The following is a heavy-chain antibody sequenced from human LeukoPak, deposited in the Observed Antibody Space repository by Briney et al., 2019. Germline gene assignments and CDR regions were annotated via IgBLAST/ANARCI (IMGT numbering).Heavy chain of an antibody. V-gene: IGHV4-31*03. Sequence: SETLSLTCTVSGGAITSVGYYWNWIRQYPGKGLEWIGYISYSGSTYYNPSLKSRLTISVDTSKNQFSLKLRSVIAADTAVYYCARDRDLWFGDSFDYWGQGTLVTVSS. CDR2: ISYSGST. CDR1: GGAITSVGYY. CDR3: ARDRDLWFGDSFDY. J-gene: IGHJ4*02. D-gene: IGHD3-10*01.